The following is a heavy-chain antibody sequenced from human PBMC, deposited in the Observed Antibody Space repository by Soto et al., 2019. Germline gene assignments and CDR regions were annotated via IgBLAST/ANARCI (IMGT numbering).Heavy chain of an antibody. CDR3: ATLAVAGTVGRDY. D-gene: IGHD6-13*01. CDR1: GYTFTSYA. J-gene: IGHJ4*02. Sequence: ASVKVSCKASGYTFTSYAMHWVRQAPGQRIEWMGWINAGNGNTKYSQKFQGRVTITRDTSASTAYMELSSLRSEDTAAYYCATLAVAGTVGRDYWGQGTLVTVSS. CDR2: INAGNGNT. V-gene: IGHV1-3*01.